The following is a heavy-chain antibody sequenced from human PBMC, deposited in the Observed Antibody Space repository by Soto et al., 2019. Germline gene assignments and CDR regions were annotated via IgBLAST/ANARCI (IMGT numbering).Heavy chain of an antibody. CDR1: GGSISSSSYY. V-gene: IGHV4-39*01. J-gene: IGHJ4*02. Sequence: QLQLQESGPGLVKPSETLSLTCTVSGGSISSSSYYWGWIRQPPGKGLEWIGSIYYSGSTYYNPSLKSRVTISVDTSKNQFSLKLSSVTAADTAVYYCARHGSSPFPDYWGQGTLVTVSS. CDR3: ARHGSSPFPDY. CDR2: IYYSGST. D-gene: IGHD2-15*01.